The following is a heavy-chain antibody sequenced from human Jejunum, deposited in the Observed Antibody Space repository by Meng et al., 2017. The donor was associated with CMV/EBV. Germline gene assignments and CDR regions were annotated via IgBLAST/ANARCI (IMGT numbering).Heavy chain of an antibody. CDR2: RNPNSGGA. CDR1: GFTFTDHY. J-gene: IGHJ4*02. D-gene: IGHD6-19*01. V-gene: IGHV1-2*02. CDR3: ARGPAGYASAWYLFDF. Sequence: QVQLLQSGAEVKKPGASVKSSCKASGFTFTDHYYHWVRQAPGQGLEWMGWRNPNSGGAQFAQKFEGRVTMTTDTSISTAYMELNRLTFDDTAVYYCARGPAGYASAWYLFDFWGQGTLVTVSS.